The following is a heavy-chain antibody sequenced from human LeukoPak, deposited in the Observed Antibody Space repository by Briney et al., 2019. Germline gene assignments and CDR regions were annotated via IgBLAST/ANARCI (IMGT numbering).Heavy chain of an antibody. CDR2: IKSKTDGGTT. J-gene: IGHJ4*02. D-gene: IGHD6-13*01. CDR1: GFTFSSYE. CDR3: TIEDTYSSSWYVDY. Sequence: PGGSLRLSCAASGFTFSSYEMNWVRQAPGKGLEWVGRIKSKTDGGTTDYAAPVKGRFTISRDDSKNTLYLQMNSLKTEDTAVYYCTIEDTYSSSWYVDYWGQGTLVTVSS. V-gene: IGHV3-15*01.